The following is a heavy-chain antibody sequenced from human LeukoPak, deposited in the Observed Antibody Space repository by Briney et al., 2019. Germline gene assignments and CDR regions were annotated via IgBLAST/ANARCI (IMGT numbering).Heavy chain of an antibody. CDR1: GFTFSSYA. V-gene: IGHV3-23*01. CDR2: ISGSGGST. CDR3: AKDYGQEYSSSWYSDWFDP. D-gene: IGHD6-13*01. Sequence: PGGSLRLSCAASGFTFSSYAMSWVRQAPGKGLEWVSAISGSGGSTYYADSVKGRFTISRDNSKNTLYLQMNSLRAEDTAVYYCAKDYGQEYSSSWYSDWFDPWGQGTLVTVSS. J-gene: IGHJ5*02.